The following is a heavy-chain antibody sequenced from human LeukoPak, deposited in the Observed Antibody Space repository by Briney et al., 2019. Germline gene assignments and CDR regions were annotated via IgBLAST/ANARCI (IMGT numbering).Heavy chain of an antibody. CDR1: GGSFSGYY. D-gene: IGHD3-22*01. CDR3: ARLHYYDSSGPNY. V-gene: IGHV4-34*01. Sequence: SETLSLTCAVYGGSFSGYYWSWIRQPPGKGLEWIGEINHSGSTNYNPSLKSRVTISVDTSKNQFSLKLSSVTAADTAVYYCARLHYYDSSGPNYWGQGTLVTVSS. J-gene: IGHJ4*02. CDR2: INHSGST.